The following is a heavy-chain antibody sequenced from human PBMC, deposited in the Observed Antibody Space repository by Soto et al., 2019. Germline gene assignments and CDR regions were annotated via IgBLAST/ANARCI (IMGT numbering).Heavy chain of an antibody. D-gene: IGHD1-1*01. V-gene: IGHV3-21*01. CDR3: ARAGRYYYYGMDV. CDR1: GFTFSRYS. CDR2: ISSSSSYI. Sequence: LILSCADSGFTFSRYSMKWFRQAPGKGLECVSSISSSSSYIYYADSVKGRFTISRDNANNSLYLQMNSLRAEDTAVYYCARAGRYYYYGMDVWGQGTTVTVSS. J-gene: IGHJ6*01.